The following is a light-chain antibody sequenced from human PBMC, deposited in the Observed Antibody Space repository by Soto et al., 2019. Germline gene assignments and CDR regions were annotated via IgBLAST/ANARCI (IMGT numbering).Light chain of an antibody. Sequence: QSVLTQPPSVSGAPGQRVTISCTGSSSNIGAGYDVHWYQQLPGTAPKLLIYGNSNQPSGVPDRFSGSKSGTSASLAITGLQAEDEADYYCQSYDSSLSVVFGTGTKLTVL. V-gene: IGLV1-40*01. CDR1: SSNIGAGYD. J-gene: IGLJ1*01. CDR2: GNS. CDR3: QSYDSSLSVV.